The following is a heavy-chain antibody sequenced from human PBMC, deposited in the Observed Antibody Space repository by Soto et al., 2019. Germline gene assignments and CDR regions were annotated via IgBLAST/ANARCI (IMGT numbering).Heavy chain of an antibody. J-gene: IGHJ4*02. D-gene: IGHD5-18*01. CDR2: IWYDGSNK. V-gene: IGHV3-33*01. Sequence: QVQLVESGGGVVQPGRSLRLSCAASGFIFSTYGMHCVRQAPGKGLEWMAVIWYDGSNKYYEDSVKGRFTISRDNSKNTLYLQMNSLRAEDTAVYYCARGNAQAMAAVDYWGQGTLVTVSS. CDR3: ARGNAQAMAAVDY. CDR1: GFIFSTYG.